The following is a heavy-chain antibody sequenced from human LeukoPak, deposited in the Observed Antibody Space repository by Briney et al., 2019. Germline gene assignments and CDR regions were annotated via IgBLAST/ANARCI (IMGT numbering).Heavy chain of an antibody. V-gene: IGHV4-34*01. CDR3: ARTIVQSPTTMSGMEV. CDR1: GGSFSGYS. D-gene: IGHD3-22*01. CDR2: ISHSGST. Sequence: PSETLSLTCAVYGGSFSGYSWSWIRQPPGKGLEWIGEISHSGSTNYNPSLKSRVTISVDTSKNQFSLKLSSVTAADTAVYYCARTIVQSPTTMSGMEVWGQGTTVTVSS. J-gene: IGHJ6*02.